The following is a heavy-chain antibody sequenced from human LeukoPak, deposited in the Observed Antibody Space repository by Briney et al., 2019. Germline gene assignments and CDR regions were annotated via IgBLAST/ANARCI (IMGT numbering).Heavy chain of an antibody. D-gene: IGHD3-3*01. V-gene: IGHV4-39*01. CDR3: ALGGFWSGYYPAGFDY. CDR2: IYYSGST. J-gene: IGHJ4*02. Sequence: PSETLTLTCSVSGGSISGSSYYWDWMRQPPGKGLEWIGSIYYSGSTYYNPSLKSRVTISVDTSKNQFSLKLSSVTAADTAVYYCALGGFWSGYYPAGFDYWGQGTLVTVSS. CDR1: GGSISGSSYY.